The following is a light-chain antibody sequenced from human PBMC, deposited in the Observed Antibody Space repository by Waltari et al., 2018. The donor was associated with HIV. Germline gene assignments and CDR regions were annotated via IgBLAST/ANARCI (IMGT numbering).Light chain of an antibody. CDR3: QTWGNGFQV. V-gene: IGLV4-69*01. J-gene: IGLJ3*02. CDR2: VNSDGRH. Sequence: QLVLTQSPSASASLGASVNLTCTLSSGHSRYAIAWHQQQPEKGPRYLIKVNSDGRHSKVDGIPDRFSGSSSGAERYLTISSLQSEDEADYYCQTWGNGFQVFGGGTKLTVL. CDR1: SGHSRYA.